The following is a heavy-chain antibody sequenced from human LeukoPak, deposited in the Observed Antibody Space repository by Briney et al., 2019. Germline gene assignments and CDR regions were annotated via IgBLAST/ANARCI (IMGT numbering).Heavy chain of an antibody. V-gene: IGHV3-48*03. CDR1: GFTFSNYA. Sequence: GGSLRLSCAASGFTFSNYAMSWVRQAPGKGLEWVSYISSSGSTIYYADSVKGRFTISRDNAKNSLYLQMNSLRAEDTAVYYCASAYDSSGYYRGAFDIWGQGTMVTVSS. J-gene: IGHJ3*02. CDR3: ASAYDSSGYYRGAFDI. CDR2: ISSSGSTI. D-gene: IGHD3-22*01.